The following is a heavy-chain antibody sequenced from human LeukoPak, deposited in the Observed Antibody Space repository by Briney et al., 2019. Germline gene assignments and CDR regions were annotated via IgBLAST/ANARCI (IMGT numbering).Heavy chain of an antibody. V-gene: IGHV1-69*04. CDR2: IIPILGIA. Sequence: GASVKVSCKASGGTFSSYAISWVRQAPGQGLEWMGRIIPILGIANYAQKFQGRVTITADKSTSTAYMELSSLRSEDTAVYYCAREGGDILTGYSSSAFDIWGQGTMVTVSS. CDR3: AREGGDILTGYSSSAFDI. J-gene: IGHJ3*02. D-gene: IGHD3-9*01. CDR1: GGTFSSYA.